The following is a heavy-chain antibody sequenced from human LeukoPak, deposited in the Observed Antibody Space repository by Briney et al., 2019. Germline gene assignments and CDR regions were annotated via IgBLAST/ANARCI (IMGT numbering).Heavy chain of an antibody. CDR1: GGSFSGYY. CDR3: AADSSGIYY. D-gene: IGHD3-22*01. V-gene: IGHV4-59*12. J-gene: IGHJ4*02. CDR2: IYYSGST. Sequence: SETLSLTCAVYGGSFSGYYWSWIRQPPGKGLEWIGYIYYSGSTNYNPSLKSRVTISVDTSKNQFSLKLSSVTAADTAVYYCAADSSGIYYWGQGTLVTVSS.